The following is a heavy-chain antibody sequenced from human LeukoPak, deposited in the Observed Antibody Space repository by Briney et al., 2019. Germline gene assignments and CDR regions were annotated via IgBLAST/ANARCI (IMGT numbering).Heavy chain of an antibody. CDR1: GGSFSGYY. CDR2: INHSGST. D-gene: IGHD4-17*01. CDR3: AGSYGDGEIDY. J-gene: IGHJ4*02. V-gene: IGHV4-34*01. Sequence: PSETLSLTCAVYGGSFSGYYWSWIRQPPGKGLEWIGEINHSGSTNYNPSLKSRVTISVDTSKNQFSLKLSSVTAADTAVYYCAGSYGDGEIDYWGQGTLVTVSS.